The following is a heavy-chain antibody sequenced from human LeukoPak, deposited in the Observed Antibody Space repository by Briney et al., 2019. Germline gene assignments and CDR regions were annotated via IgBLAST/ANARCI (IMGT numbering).Heavy chain of an antibody. CDR2: FDTEDGET. Sequence: ASVKVSCKVSGYTLIKLSIHWVRQAPGKGLKWMGGFDTEDGETIYAQKFQGRVTMTTDTSTSTAYMELRSLRSDDTAVYYCARANVVAAMADWFDPWGQGTLVTVSS. CDR1: GYTLIKLS. D-gene: IGHD2-15*01. CDR3: ARANVVAAMADWFDP. J-gene: IGHJ5*02. V-gene: IGHV1-24*01.